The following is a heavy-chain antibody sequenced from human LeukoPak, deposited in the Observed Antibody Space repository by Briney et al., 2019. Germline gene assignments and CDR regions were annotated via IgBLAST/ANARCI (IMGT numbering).Heavy chain of an antibody. CDR3: ARAAPYYYDSSGYSAFDS. Sequence: GGSLRLSCAASGFTFSTYSMNWVRQAAGKGLEWVSSISSSSSYIYYADSVKGRFTISRDNAKNSLYLQMNSLRDEDTAVYYCARAAPYYYDSSGYSAFDSWGQGTMVTVSA. CDR1: GFTFSTYS. CDR2: ISSSSSYI. D-gene: IGHD3-22*01. J-gene: IGHJ3*02. V-gene: IGHV3-21*01.